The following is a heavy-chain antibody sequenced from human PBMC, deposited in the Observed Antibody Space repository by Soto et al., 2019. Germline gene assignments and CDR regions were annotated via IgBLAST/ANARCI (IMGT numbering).Heavy chain of an antibody. CDR2: IYYSGST. CDR3: ARGTLDTSGYYDSYYFDY. V-gene: IGHV4-59*01. D-gene: IGHD3-22*01. Sequence: PSETLSLTCTVSGGSISSYYWSWIRQPPGKGLEWIGYIYYSGSTNYNPSLKSRVTTSVDTSKNQFSLKLSSVTAADTAVYYCARGTLDTSGYYDSYYFDYWGQGTLVTVSS. J-gene: IGHJ4*02. CDR1: GGSISSYY.